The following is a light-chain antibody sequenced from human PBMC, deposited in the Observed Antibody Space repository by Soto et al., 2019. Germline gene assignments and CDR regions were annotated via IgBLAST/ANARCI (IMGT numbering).Light chain of an antibody. Sequence: QSVLTQSPSASGTPGQRVSISCSGSTSKIGTHTVKWYQHVPGTAPKLLIYKDNQRPSAVPGGFSGSKSGTSASLPISGLLSEDEADYYCATWDDSLNVVFGGGTKLTVL. CDR2: KDN. CDR3: ATWDDSLNVV. CDR1: TSKIGTHT. J-gene: IGLJ2*01. V-gene: IGLV1-44*01.